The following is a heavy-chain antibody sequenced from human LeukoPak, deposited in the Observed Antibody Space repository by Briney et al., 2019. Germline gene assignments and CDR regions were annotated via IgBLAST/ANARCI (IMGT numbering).Heavy chain of an antibody. V-gene: IGHV4-59*01. D-gene: IGHD2-2*01. CDR3: ARVGNIVVGDYYYMDV. CDR2: IYYTGST. J-gene: IGHJ6*03. CDR1: GDSINSYY. Sequence: PSETLSLTCTVSGDSINSYYWTWIRQAPGKGLEWIGYIYYTGSTNYSPSLKSRVSISIDPSKNQFSLKLSSVTAADTAVYYCARVGNIVVGDYYYMDVWGKGTTVTVSS.